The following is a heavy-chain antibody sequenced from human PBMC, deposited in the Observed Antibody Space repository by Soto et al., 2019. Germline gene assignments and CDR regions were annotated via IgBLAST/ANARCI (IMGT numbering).Heavy chain of an antibody. CDR1: GGSFSDYY. J-gene: IGHJ6*02. Sequence: SETLSHTCAVYGGSFSDYYWSWIRQPPGKGLEWIGEINHSGSTSHNPSLKSRVTISVDTSKNQFSLKLSSVTAADAAVYYCARRPAYSYYFYGMDVWGQGTTVTVSS. CDR3: ARRPAYSYYFYGMDV. V-gene: IGHV4-34*01. CDR2: INHSGST.